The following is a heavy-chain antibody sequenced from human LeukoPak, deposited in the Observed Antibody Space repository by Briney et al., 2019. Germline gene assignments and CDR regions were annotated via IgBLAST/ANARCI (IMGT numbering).Heavy chain of an antibody. Sequence: SETLSLTCAVYGGSFSGYYWSWIRQPPGKGLEWIGEINHSGSTNYNPSLKSRVTISVDTSKNQFSLKLSSVTAADTAVYYCARKGPSVRHYYYYMDVWGKGTTVTVSS. D-gene: IGHD3-10*01. CDR2: INHSGST. CDR3: ARKGPSVRHYYYYMDV. J-gene: IGHJ6*03. V-gene: IGHV4-34*01. CDR1: GGSFSGYY.